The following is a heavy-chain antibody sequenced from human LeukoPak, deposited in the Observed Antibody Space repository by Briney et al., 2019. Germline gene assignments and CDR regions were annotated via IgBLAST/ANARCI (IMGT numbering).Heavy chain of an antibody. CDR3: ERDQQNGGLDY. Sequence: ASVKGSCKASGYTFTGDYLQWVRQAPGQGLGSMGWITPNGGCRDYVRYIQGRVTTNRDTSISTAYMELSWLRSDDTAVYYCERDQQNGGLDYWGQGTLVTVSS. J-gene: IGHJ4*02. CDR1: GYTFTGDY. V-gene: IGHV1-2*02. D-gene: IGHD4-23*01. CDR2: ITPNGGCR.